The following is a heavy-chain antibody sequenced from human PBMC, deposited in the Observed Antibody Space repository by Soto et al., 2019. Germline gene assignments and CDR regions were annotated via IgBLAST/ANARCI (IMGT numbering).Heavy chain of an antibody. CDR3: ARGPYDSSGYYADWYFDL. J-gene: IGHJ2*01. CDR1: GGSFSGYY. V-gene: IGHV4-34*01. D-gene: IGHD3-22*01. Sequence: SETLSLTCAVYGGSFSGYYWSWIRQPPGKGLEWIGEINHSGSTNYNPSLKSRVTISVGTSKNQFSLKLSSVTAADTAVYYCARGPYDSSGYYADWYFDLWGRGTLVTVSS. CDR2: INHSGST.